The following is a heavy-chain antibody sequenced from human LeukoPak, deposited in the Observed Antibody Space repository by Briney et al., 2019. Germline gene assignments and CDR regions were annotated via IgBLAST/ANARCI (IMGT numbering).Heavy chain of an antibody. V-gene: IGHV4-39*01. Sequence: SETLSLTCTVSGGSISSSSYYWGWIRQPPGKGLEWIGSIYYSGSTYYNPSLKSRVTISIDTSKIQFSLKLSSVTAADTAVYYCARHGTYSSNNDAFDIWGQGTMVTVSS. J-gene: IGHJ3*02. D-gene: IGHD6-13*01. CDR2: IYYSGST. CDR3: ARHGTYSSNNDAFDI. CDR1: GGSISSSSYY.